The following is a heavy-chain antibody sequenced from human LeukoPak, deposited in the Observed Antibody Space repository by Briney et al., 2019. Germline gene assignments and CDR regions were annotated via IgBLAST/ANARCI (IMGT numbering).Heavy chain of an antibody. J-gene: IGHJ4*02. CDR3: ARTSSPPPPLLWFGESFDY. D-gene: IGHD3-10*01. Sequence: NPSETLSLTCAVYGGSFGGYYWSWIRQPPGKGLEWIGEINHSGSTNYNPSLKSRVTISVDTSKNQFSLKLSSVTAADTAVYYCARTSSPPPPLLWFGESFDYWGQGTLVTVSS. CDR1: GGSFGGYY. V-gene: IGHV4-34*01. CDR2: INHSGST.